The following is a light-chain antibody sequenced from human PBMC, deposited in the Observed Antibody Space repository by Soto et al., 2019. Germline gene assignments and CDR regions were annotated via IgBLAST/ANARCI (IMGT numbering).Light chain of an antibody. J-gene: IGKJ1*01. CDR1: QSVSNNY. CDR3: QQYGSSGT. V-gene: IGKV3-20*01. CDR2: GAS. Sequence: ESVLTQSPGTRSRSPGERATLSCRASQSVSNNYLAWYQQKPGQAPRLLIYGASNRATGIPDRLSGSGTGTDFTLTISRLEPEDFAVYYCQQYGSSGTFGQGTKVDIK.